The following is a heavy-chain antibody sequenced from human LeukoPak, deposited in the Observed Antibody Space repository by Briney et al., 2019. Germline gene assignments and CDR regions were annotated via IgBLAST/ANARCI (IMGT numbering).Heavy chain of an antibody. D-gene: IGHD5-12*01. CDR2: MRSDGSKK. V-gene: IGHV3-30*02. CDR3: AKDGAWLRFDD. Sequence: TGGSLRLSCAASGFSFSNYGMHWVRQAPGKGLEWVAFMRSDGSKKYYVDSVKGRFTISRDNSKNTLYLQMNSLRAEDTAVYYCAKDGAWLRFDDWGQGILVTVSS. CDR1: GFSFSNYG. J-gene: IGHJ4*02.